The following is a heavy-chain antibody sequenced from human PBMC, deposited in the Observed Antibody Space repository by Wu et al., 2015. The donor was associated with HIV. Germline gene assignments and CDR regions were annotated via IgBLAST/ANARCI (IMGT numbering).Heavy chain of an antibody. D-gene: IGHD3-10*01. CDR3: VRGVRRRAGVLLLFGTS. Sequence: QVQLVQSGAEVKKPGASVKVSCTASGYTFTAYDINWVRQASGQGLEWMGWMNPSSGNTGYAPRFEGRLLITRDTSINTAYMELTSLRSDDTAVYYCVRGVRRRAGVLLLFGTSWDKGTTVTVSS. CDR2: MNPSSGNT. V-gene: IGHV1-8*02. J-gene: IGHJ6*04. CDR1: GYTFTAYD.